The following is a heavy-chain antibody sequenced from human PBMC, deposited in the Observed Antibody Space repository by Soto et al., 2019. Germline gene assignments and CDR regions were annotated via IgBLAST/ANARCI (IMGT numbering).Heavy chain of an antibody. CDR2: ISSSSSYT. D-gene: IGHD3-22*01. V-gene: IGHV3-11*06. CDR3: ARIGSDSSGLDY. Sequence: PGVSLRLSCVASGLAFSDYYMSWIRQAPGKGLEWVSYISSSSSYTNYADSVKGRFTISRDNAKNSLYLQMNSLRAEDTAVYYCARIGSDSSGLDYWGKGILVTVSS. CDR1: GLAFSDYY. J-gene: IGHJ4*02.